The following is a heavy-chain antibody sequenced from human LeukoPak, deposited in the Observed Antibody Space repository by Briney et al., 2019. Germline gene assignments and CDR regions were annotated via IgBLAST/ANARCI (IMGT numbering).Heavy chain of an antibody. J-gene: IGHJ4*02. V-gene: IGHV1-2*02. CDR2: INPNSGGT. CDR1: GYTFTGYY. Sequence: ASVKVSCKASGYTFTGYYMHWVREAPGQVLEWMGWINPNSGGTNYAQKFQGRVTMTRDTSISTAYMELSRLRSDDTAVYYCARDQDYYGSGSPFDYWGQGTLVTVSS. CDR3: ARDQDYYGSGSPFDY. D-gene: IGHD3-10*01.